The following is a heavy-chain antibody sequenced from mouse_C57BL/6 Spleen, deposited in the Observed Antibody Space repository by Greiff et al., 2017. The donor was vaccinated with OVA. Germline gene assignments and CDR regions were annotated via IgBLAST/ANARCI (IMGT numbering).Heavy chain of an antibody. D-gene: IGHD1-1*01. J-gene: IGHJ2*01. CDR3: ARDLLLRGDY. CDR2: INPSSGYT. CDR1: GYTFTSYT. Sequence: QVQLQQSGAELARPGASVKMSCKASGYTFTSYTMHWVKQRPGQGLEWIGYINPSSGYTKYNQKFKDKATLTADKSSSTAYMQLSSLTSEDSAVDYCARDLLLRGDYWGQGTTLTVSS. V-gene: IGHV1-4*01.